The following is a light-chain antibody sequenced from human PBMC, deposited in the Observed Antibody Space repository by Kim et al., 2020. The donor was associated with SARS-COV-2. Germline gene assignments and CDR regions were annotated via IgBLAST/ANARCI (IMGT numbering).Light chain of an antibody. Sequence: QSALTQPASVSGSPGQSITISCTGTSSDVGGYNYVSWYQQHPGKAPKLIIYDVSARPSGVSNRFSGSKSGNTASLTISGLQAEDEANYYCGSFTSSSTLVIFGGGTKVTVL. J-gene: IGLJ2*01. CDR3: GSFTSSSTLVI. V-gene: IGLV2-14*03. CDR2: DVS. CDR1: SSDVGGYNY.